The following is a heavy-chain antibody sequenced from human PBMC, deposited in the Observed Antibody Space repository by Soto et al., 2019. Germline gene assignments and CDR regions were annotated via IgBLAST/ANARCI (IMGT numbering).Heavy chain of an antibody. CDR1: GFTFSTHA. CDR2: VSFDGSNK. J-gene: IGHJ5*02. Sequence: GGSLRLSCAASGFTFSTHAMHWVRQAPGKGLECVAIVSFDGSNKYYADSVKGRFTISRDNSKNTLYLQMSGLTPEDTAFFYCARDQTGITTAGGGRIDRWGQGTLVTVSS. CDR3: ARDQTGITTAGGGRIDR. D-gene: IGHD6-25*01. V-gene: IGHV3-30-3*01.